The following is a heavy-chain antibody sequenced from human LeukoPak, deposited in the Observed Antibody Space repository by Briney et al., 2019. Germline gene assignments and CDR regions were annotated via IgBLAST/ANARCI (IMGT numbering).Heavy chain of an antibody. CDR3: AETNGY. CDR1: GGTLSSYA. CDR2: IIPIFGTA. V-gene: IGHV1-69*05. Sequence: ASVKVSCKASGGTLSSYAISWVRQAPGQGLEWMGGIIPIFGTANYAQKFQGRVTITTDESTRTAYIELSSLRCEDTAVYYTAETNGYCGQGSLVTVSS. J-gene: IGHJ4*02.